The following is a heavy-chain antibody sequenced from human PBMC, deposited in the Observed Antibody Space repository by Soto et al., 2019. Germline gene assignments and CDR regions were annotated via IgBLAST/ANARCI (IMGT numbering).Heavy chain of an antibody. J-gene: IGHJ4*02. CDR3: ARQSFVGIVATIPDDY. D-gene: IGHD5-12*01. Sequence: QVQLVESGGGVVQPGRSLRLSCAASGFTFSSYGMHWVRQAPGKGLEWVAVIWYDGSNKYYADSVKGRFTISRDNSKNTLYLQMNGLRAEATAVYYCARQSFVGIVATIPDDYWGQGTLVTVSS. CDR1: GFTFSSYG. CDR2: IWYDGSNK. V-gene: IGHV3-33*01.